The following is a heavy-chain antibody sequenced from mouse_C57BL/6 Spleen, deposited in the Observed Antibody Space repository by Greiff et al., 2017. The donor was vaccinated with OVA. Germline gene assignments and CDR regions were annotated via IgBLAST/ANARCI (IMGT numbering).Heavy chain of an antibody. CDR1: GYTFTDYE. V-gene: IGHV1-15*01. CDR3: TMIYYGYDGFAY. J-gene: IGHJ3*01. D-gene: IGHD2-2*01. Sequence: VNLVESGAELVRPGASVTLSCKASGYTFTDYEMHWVKQTPVHGLEWIGAIDPETGGTAYNQKFKGKAILTADKSSSTAYMELRSLTSEDSAVYYCTMIYYGYDGFAYWGQGTLVTVSA. CDR2: IDPETGGT.